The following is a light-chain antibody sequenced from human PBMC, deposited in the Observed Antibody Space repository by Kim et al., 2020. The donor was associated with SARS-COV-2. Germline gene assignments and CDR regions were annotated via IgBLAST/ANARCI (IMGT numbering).Light chain of an antibody. CDR1: QDINNY. CDR3: ERNKVPPMT. CDR2: DVS. Sequence: DIEMTQFPSSLSASVGDRVTITCQASQDINNYLYGYQQKPGKAPEVLIHDVSYLQTGVPSRFSGHGDGTEYTFTINSLRTVDIATCHCERNKVPPMTFVQRRRL. V-gene: IGKV1-33*01. J-gene: IGKJ5*01.